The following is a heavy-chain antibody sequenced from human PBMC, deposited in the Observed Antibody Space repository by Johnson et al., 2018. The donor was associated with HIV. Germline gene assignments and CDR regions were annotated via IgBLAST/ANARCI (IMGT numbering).Heavy chain of an antibody. CDR1: GFTFSTYA. D-gene: IGHD3-10*01. CDR2: ISYDGSDI. Sequence: QVQLVESGGGVVQPGRSLRLSCAASGFTFSTYAMHWVRQAPGKGLEWVAVISYDGSDIYHADSVKGRFNISRDNSKTTLYLQMNSLRAEDTALYYCARVQGVRWAYDAFAIWGQGTMVTVSS. J-gene: IGHJ3*02. V-gene: IGHV3-30*04. CDR3: ARVQGVRWAYDAFAI.